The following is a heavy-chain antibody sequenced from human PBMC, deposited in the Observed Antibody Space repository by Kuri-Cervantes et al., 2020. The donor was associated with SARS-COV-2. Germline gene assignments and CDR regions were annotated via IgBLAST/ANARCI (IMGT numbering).Heavy chain of an antibody. CDR3: ARERGTSYYYYYMDV. V-gene: IGHV1-18*01. CDR2: ISAYNGNT. J-gene: IGHJ6*03. CDR1: GYTFTCYG. D-gene: IGHD1-7*01. Sequence: ASVKVSCKASGYTFTCYGISWVRQAPGQGLEWMGWISAYNGNTNYAQKLQGRVTMTTDTSTSTAYMELRSLRSDDTAVYYCARERGTSYYYYYMDVWGKGTTVTVSS.